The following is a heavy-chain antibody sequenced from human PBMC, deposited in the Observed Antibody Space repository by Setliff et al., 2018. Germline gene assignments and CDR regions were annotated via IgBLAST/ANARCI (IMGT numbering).Heavy chain of an antibody. CDR3: ARVAWGLEYFQY. CDR1: GFAFRSYF. D-gene: IGHD7-27*01. CDR2: INPKTGDT. V-gene: IGHV1-2*02. J-gene: IGHJ1*01. Sequence: SCKTSGFAFRSYFIHWVRQAPGQGLEWMGWINPKTGDTNYAQKLQGRVTMTRDTSIGTAYMELTSLGSDDTAVYYCARVAWGLEYFQYWGQGTLVTVSS.